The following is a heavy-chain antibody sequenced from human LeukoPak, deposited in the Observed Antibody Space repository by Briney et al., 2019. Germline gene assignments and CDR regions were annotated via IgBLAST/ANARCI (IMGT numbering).Heavy chain of an antibody. V-gene: IGHV3-66*01. J-gene: IGHJ5*02. CDR2: IYSGGST. Sequence: GGSLRLSCAASGFTVSSNYMSWVRQAPGKGLEWVSVIYSGGSTYYADSVKGRFTISRDNSKNTLYLQMNSLRAEDTAVYYCARDRSKSGLNWFDPWGQGTLVTVSS. CDR3: ARDRSKSGLNWFDP. CDR1: GFTVSSNY.